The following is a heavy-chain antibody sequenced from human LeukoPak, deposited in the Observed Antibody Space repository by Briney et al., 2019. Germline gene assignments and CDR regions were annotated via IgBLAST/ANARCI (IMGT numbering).Heavy chain of an antibody. CDR3: ARQRNFDI. V-gene: IGHV5-51*01. CDR1: GYSFNSYW. J-gene: IGHJ3*02. CDR2: LYPGDSDT. Sequence: PGESLKISCKGSGYSFNSYWIGWVRQMPGKGLEWMGGLYPGDSDTRYSPSFQGQVTISADKSITTAYLQWNSLKASDTAMYYCARQRNFDIWGQGTMVTVSS.